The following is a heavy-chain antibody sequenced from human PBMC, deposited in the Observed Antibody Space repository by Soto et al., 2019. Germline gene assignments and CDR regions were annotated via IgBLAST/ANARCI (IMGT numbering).Heavy chain of an antibody. Sequence: QVQLQESGPGLVKPSETLSLTCTVSGGSISSYYWSWIRQPPGKGLEWIGYIYYSGSTNYNPSLTSRVTISVDTSKNQFSLKLSSVTAADTAVYYCASSSGWYGDDAFDIWGQGTMVTVSS. CDR3: ASSSGWYGDDAFDI. J-gene: IGHJ3*02. D-gene: IGHD6-19*01. CDR2: IYYSGST. V-gene: IGHV4-59*01. CDR1: GGSISSYY.